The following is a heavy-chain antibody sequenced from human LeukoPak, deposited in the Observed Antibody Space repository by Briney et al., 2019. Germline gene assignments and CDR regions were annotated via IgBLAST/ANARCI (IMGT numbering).Heavy chain of an antibody. D-gene: IGHD2-21*02. CDR3: ASAIVVVTAIPGWFDP. CDR2: IIPIFGTA. CDR1: GGTFTSYA. J-gene: IGHJ5*02. Sequence: VASVKVSCKASGGTFTSYAISWVPQAPRQGLEWMGGIIPIFGTANYAQKFQGRVTITTDESTSTAYMELSSLRSEDTAVYYCASAIVVVTAIPGWFDPWGQGTLVTVSS. V-gene: IGHV1-69*05.